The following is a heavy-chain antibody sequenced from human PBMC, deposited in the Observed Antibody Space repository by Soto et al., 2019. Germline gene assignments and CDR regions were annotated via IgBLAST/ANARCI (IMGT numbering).Heavy chain of an antibody. Sequence: QVQLQQWGAGLLKPSETLSLTCAVYGGSFSGYYWSWIRQPPGKGLEWIGEINHSGSTNYNPSLKSRVTISVDTSKNQFSLKLSSVTAADTAVYYYARALNGYNYYYYGMDVWGQGTTVTVSS. D-gene: IGHD5-12*01. CDR2: INHSGST. CDR1: GGSFSGYY. CDR3: ARALNGYNYYYYGMDV. J-gene: IGHJ6*02. V-gene: IGHV4-34*01.